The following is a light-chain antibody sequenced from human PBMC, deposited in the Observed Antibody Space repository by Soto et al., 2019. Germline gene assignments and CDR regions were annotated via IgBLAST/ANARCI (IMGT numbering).Light chain of an antibody. CDR3: CSYINTNTLRV. CDR1: SSDVGGYNY. J-gene: IGLJ2*01. V-gene: IGLV2-14*01. Sequence: QSVLTQPASVSGSPGQSITISCTGTSSDVGGYNYVSWYQQHPGKAPKLMIYDVSNRPSGVANRFSGSKSGNTASLTISGLQAEDEADYYCCSYINTNTLRVFGGGTQLTVL. CDR2: DVS.